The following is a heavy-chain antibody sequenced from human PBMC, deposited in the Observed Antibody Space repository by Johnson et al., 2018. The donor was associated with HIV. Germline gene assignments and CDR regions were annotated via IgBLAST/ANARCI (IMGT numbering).Heavy chain of an antibody. CDR2: ISYDGSNK. CDR3: ARGGGDKSPWRAFDV. Sequence: QVQLVESGGGVVQPGRSLRLSCAASGFTFSSYGMHWVRQAPGKGLEWVAVISYDGSNKYYADSVKGRLTISRDNSKNTLYLQMNSLRAEDTAVYYCARGGGDKSPWRAFDVWGRGTMVTVSS. CDR1: GFTFSSYG. D-gene: IGHD2-21*02. V-gene: IGHV3-30*03. J-gene: IGHJ3*01.